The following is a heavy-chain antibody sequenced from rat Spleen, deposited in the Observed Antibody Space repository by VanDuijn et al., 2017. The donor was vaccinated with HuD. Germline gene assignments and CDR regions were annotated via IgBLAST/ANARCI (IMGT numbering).Heavy chain of an antibody. V-gene: IGHV5-7*01. D-gene: IGHD1-5*01. Sequence: EVQLVESGGGLVQPGRSLKLSCAASGFTFSDYYMAWVRQPPGKGLEWVTTISYDGTTTHYRDSVKGRFTIFRDNAKSTLYLQMDSLRSEDTATYYCAREANIPFHYFDYWGQGVMVTVSS. CDR3: AREANIPFHYFDY. CDR2: ISYDGTTT. J-gene: IGHJ2*01. CDR1: GFTFSDYY.